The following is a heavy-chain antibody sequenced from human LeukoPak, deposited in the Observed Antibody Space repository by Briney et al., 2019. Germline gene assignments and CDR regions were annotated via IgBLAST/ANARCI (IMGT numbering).Heavy chain of an antibody. V-gene: IGHV3-21*01. CDR2: ISSGSDYI. J-gene: IGHJ4*02. CDR1: GLTFDEYG. CDR3: ARAPGGGQDQCDN. D-gene: IGHD3-10*01. Sequence: PGGSLRLSCAASGLTFDEYGMSWVRQAPGKGPEWVSSISSGSDYIYYADSLKGRFTISRDNSKNSLYLQMNSLRAEDTAVYYCARAPGGGQDQCDNWGQGTLVTVSS.